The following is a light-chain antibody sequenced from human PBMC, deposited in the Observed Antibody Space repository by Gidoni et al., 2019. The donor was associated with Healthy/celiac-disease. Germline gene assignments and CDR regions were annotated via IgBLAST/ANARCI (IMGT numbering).Light chain of an antibody. Sequence: QSALTQPASVSGSPGQSITISCTGTSSDVGDYNFVSWYQQHPGKAPKLMIFEVSNRSSGVSNRFSGSKSGNTASLTISGLRAEDEADYYCTSYTRSTTLIFGGGTKLTVL. J-gene: IGLJ2*01. CDR2: EVS. V-gene: IGLV2-14*01. CDR1: SSDVGDYNF. CDR3: TSYTRSTTLI.